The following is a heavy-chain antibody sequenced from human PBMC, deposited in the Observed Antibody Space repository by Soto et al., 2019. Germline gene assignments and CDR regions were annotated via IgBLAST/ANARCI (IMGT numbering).Heavy chain of an antibody. CDR3: TKGWLDY. Sequence: EVKVLDSGGGLVQPGGSLRLSCAASGFSISNYVMNWVRQAPGKGLEWVSSVSGSGVGIYADSVKGRFSISRDNSKNKLELEINSLRAEDTAVYYCTKGWLDYWGQGTLVTVSS. D-gene: IGHD6-19*01. J-gene: IGHJ4*02. CDR1: GFSISNYV. CDR2: VSGSGVGI. V-gene: IGHV3-23*01.